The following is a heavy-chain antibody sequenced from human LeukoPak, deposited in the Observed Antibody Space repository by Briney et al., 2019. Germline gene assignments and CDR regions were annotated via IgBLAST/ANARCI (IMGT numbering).Heavy chain of an antibody. CDR1: GGSFSGYY. V-gene: IGHV4-34*01. CDR3: ARGVWIFGVDPNWFDP. J-gene: IGHJ5*02. CDR2: INHSGST. D-gene: IGHD3-3*01. Sequence: SETLSLTCAVYGGSFSGYYWSWIRQPPGKGLEWIGEINHSGSTNYNPSLKIRVTISVDTSKDQYSLKPSSVPAADSAVYYCARGVWIFGVDPNWFDPWGQGTLVTVSS.